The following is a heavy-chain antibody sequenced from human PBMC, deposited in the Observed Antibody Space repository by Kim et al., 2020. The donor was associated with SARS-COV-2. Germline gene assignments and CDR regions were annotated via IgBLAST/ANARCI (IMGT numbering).Heavy chain of an antibody. Sequence: SETLYLTCAVSGGSISSSNWWRWVRQPPGKGLEWIGEIYHSGSTNYNPSLKSRVTISVDKSKNQFSLKLSSVTAADTAVYYCARVDSSGWYGGYYYYGMDVWGQGTTVTVSS. V-gene: IGHV4-4*02. CDR1: GGSISSSNW. CDR2: IYHSGST. J-gene: IGHJ6*02. D-gene: IGHD6-19*01. CDR3: ARVDSSGWYGGYYYYGMDV.